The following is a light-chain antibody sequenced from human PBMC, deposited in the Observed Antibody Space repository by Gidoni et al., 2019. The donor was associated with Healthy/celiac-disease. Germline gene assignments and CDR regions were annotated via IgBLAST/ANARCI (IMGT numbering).Light chain of an antibody. V-gene: IGKV1-39*01. CDR3: QQSYSTLALT. CDR1: QSISSY. CDR2: AAS. J-gene: IGKJ4*01. Sequence: IPMTQSPSSLSASVGDRVTITCRASQSISSYLTWYQQKPGKAPKLLIYAASSLQSGVTSRFSGSGSGTDFTLTISSRQPEVFATYYCQQSYSTLALTFGGGTKVEIK.